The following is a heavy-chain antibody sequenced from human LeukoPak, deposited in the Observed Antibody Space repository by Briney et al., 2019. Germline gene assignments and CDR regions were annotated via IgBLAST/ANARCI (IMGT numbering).Heavy chain of an antibody. D-gene: IGHD2-8*01. V-gene: IGHV3-23*01. CDR1: GFTFSSYA. CDR3: AKDRSCTNDICHGDFDY. CDR2: ISGSGGST. J-gene: IGHJ4*02. Sequence: GGSLRLSCAASGFTFSSYAVSWVRQAPGKGLEWVSSISGSGGSTYSADSVKGRFTISRDNSKNTLYLQMNSLRAEDTALYYCAKDRSCTNDICHGDFDYWGQGTLVTVS.